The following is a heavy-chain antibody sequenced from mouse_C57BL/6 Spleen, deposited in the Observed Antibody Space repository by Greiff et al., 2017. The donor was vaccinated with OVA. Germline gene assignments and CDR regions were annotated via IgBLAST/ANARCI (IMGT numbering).Heavy chain of an antibody. D-gene: IGHD1-1*01. CDR2: IDPEDGDT. V-gene: IGHV14-1*01. CDR3: TAFITTVGYFDV. CDR1: GFNIKDYY. J-gene: IGHJ1*03. Sequence: EVQLQQSGAELVRPGASVKLSCTASGFNIKDYYMHWVKQRPEQGLEWIGRIDPEDGDTEYAPKFQGKATMTADTSSHTAYLQLSSLTSEDTAVYYCTAFITTVGYFDVSGTGTTVTVSS.